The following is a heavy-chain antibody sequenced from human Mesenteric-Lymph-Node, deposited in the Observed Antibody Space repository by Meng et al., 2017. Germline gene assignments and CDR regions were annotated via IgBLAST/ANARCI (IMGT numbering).Heavy chain of an antibody. V-gene: IGHV1-46*01. J-gene: IGHJ4*02. CDR3: ARSPLDGYNYHFDY. Sequence: QVGHEVKNTGASMKVSCKASGYTFTSYYKHWVRQAPGQGLEWMGVINPSGGSTTYSQKFQGRLTMTRDTSTSAVYMELSSLRSEDTAIYYCARSPLDGYNYHFDYWGQGTLVTVSS. D-gene: IGHD5-24*01. CDR1: GYTFTSYY. CDR2: INPSGGST.